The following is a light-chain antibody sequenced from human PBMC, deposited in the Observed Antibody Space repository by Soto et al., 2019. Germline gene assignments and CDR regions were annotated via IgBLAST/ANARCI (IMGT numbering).Light chain of an antibody. J-gene: IGKJ1*01. V-gene: IGKV3-15*01. CDR3: QQYNNLPPWP. CDR1: QSVSSN. Sequence: EIVMTQSPATLSVSPGERATLSCRASQSVSSNLAWYQQKPGQATRLLIYGSSTRATGIPSRFSGSWSGTEFTLSISSLHSEDFEVYDWQQYNNLPPWPFGQGTKVAIK. CDR2: GSS.